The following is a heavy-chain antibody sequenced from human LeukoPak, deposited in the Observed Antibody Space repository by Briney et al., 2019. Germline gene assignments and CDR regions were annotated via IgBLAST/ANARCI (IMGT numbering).Heavy chain of an antibody. CDR2: INPSGGST. D-gene: IGHD5-18*01. V-gene: IGHV1-46*01. CDR3: ARDLSSWDSYGPHSVYFDY. J-gene: IGHJ4*02. Sequence: EASVKVSCKASGGTFSSYAISWVRQAPGQGLEWMGIINPSGGSTSYAQKFQGRVTMTRDTSTSTVYMELSSLRSEDTAVYYCARDLSSWDSYGPHSVYFDYWGQGTLVTVSS. CDR1: GGTFSSYA.